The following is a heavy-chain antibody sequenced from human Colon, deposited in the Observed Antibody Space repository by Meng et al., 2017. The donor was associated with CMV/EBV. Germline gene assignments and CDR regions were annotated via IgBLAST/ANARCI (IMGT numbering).Heavy chain of an antibody. D-gene: IGHD1-7*01. J-gene: IGHJ4*02. CDR2: IDDSGST. CDR1: GGSFSDYY. CDR3: ARAGNYSEFDF. V-gene: IGHV4-34*01. Sequence: LTCAVYGGSFSDYYWTWIRQPPGKGLEWIGEIDDSGSTNYNPSLTSRLTISVDTSKNQFSLKLSSVTAADTAIYSCARAGNYSEFDFWGQGTLVTVSS.